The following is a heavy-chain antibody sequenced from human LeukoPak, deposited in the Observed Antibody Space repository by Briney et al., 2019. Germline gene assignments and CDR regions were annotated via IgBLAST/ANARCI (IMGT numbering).Heavy chain of an antibody. CDR1: GCTFGSYA. V-gene: IGHV1-69*13. J-gene: IGHJ4*02. Sequence: SVKVSCKASGCTFGSYAMSWVRQAPGQGLEWVGGIISIFGTAHYAQKFQGRVTITADESMSTAYMELSSLRSEDTAVYYCARDPASGDYADVNDYWGQGTLVTVSS. D-gene: IGHD4-17*01. CDR2: IISIFGTA. CDR3: ARDPASGDYADVNDY.